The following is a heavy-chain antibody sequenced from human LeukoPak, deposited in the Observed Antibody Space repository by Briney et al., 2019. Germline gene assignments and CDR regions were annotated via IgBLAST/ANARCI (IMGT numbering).Heavy chain of an antibody. J-gene: IGHJ4*02. CDR1: GFIFSDYY. CDR3: ASGGGGMVIGDY. Sequence: PGGSLRLSCAASGFIFSDYYMTWIRQAPGKGLECVSDISSSRSYTNYADSVKGRFTISRDNAKNSLYLQMNSLRADDTAVYYCASGGGGMVIGDYWGQGTLVTVSS. D-gene: IGHD3-16*01. V-gene: IGHV3-11*06. CDR2: ISSSRSYT.